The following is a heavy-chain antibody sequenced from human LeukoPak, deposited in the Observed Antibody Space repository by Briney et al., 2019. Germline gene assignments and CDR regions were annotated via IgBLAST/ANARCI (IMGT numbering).Heavy chain of an antibody. CDR3: ARGYRFDY. CDR2: IKEDGSEN. D-gene: IGHD1-26*01. V-gene: IGHV3-7*04. CDR1: GFTFSSYW. J-gene: IGHJ4*02. Sequence: GGSLRLSCAASGFTFSSYWMSWVRQAPGKGLEWVANIKEDGSENYYVDFVKGRFAISRDNAKNSLYLQMNSLRAEDTAVYYCARGYRFDYWGQGTLVTVSS.